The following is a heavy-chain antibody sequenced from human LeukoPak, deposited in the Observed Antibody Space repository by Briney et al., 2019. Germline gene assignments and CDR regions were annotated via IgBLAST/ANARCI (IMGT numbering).Heavy chain of an antibody. CDR2: IWYDGSNK. CDR1: GFTFSSNG. CDR3: ARLSGSYFDY. J-gene: IGHJ4*02. D-gene: IGHD1-26*01. V-gene: IGHV3-33*01. Sequence: PGRSLRLSCAASGFTFSSNGMHWARQAPGKGLEWVALIWYDGSNKYYADSVKGRFTISRDNSKNTLYLQMNSLRAEDAAVYYCARLSGSYFDYWGQGTLVTVSS.